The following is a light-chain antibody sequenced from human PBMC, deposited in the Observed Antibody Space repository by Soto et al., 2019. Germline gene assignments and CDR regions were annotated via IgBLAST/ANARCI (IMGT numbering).Light chain of an antibody. J-gene: IGLJ2*01. V-gene: IGLV2-23*01. CDR1: SSDVGSYNL. Sequence: QSALTQPASVSGSPGQSITISCTGTSSDVGSYNLVSWYQQHPGKAPKLLIYEGSKRHSGVSNRFSGSKSGNTASLTISGLQAEDEADYYCCSYAGSSTVFGGGTKLTVL. CDR3: CSYAGSSTV. CDR2: EGS.